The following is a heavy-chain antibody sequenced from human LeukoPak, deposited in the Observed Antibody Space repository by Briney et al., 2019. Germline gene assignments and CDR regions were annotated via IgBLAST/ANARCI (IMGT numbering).Heavy chain of an antibody. CDR2: ISSSGSTI. Sequence: QTGGSLRLSCAASGFTFSSYEMNWVRQAPGKGLEWVSYISSSGSTIYYADSVKGRFTISRDNAKNSLYLQMNSLGAEDTAVYYCGRAYGAGSCDYWGQGTLVTVSS. D-gene: IGHD3-10*01. CDR1: GFTFSSYE. V-gene: IGHV3-48*03. J-gene: IGHJ4*02. CDR3: GRAYGAGSCDY.